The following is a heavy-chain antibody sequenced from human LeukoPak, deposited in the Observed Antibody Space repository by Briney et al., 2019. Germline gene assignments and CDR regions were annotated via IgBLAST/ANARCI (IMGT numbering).Heavy chain of an antibody. CDR3: ARVNTALARGWFDP. V-gene: IGHV4-39*07. J-gene: IGHJ5*02. Sequence: SETLSLTCTVSGGSISSSSYYWGWIRQPPGKGLEWIGSIYYSGSTYYNPSLKSRVTISVDTSKNQFSLKLSSVTAADTAVYYCARVNTALARGWFDPWGQGTLVTVSS. CDR2: IYYSGST. CDR1: GGSISSSSYY.